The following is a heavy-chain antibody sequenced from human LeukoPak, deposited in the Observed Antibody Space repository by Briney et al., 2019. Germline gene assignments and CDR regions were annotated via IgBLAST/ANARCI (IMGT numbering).Heavy chain of an antibody. CDR2: ISSGSRTI. V-gene: IGHV3-48*01. CDR3: ARESIPGDRDFDY. Sequence: GGSLRLSCAASGFSFSSYSMNWVRQAPGRGLEWISYISSGSRTIFYADSVKGRFTISRANAKNSLYLLMTSLRADDTAVYYCARESIPGDRDFDYWGHGTLITVSS. J-gene: IGHJ4*01. CDR1: GFSFSSYS. D-gene: IGHD7-27*01.